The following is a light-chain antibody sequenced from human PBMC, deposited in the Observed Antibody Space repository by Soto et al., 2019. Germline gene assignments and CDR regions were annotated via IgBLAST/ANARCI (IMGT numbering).Light chain of an antibody. CDR3: QQYKNWRT. J-gene: IGKJ1*01. CDR2: GAS. CDR1: QSIDNR. Sequence: IVMTQSPATLSVSPGARATLSCRASQSIDNRLAWYQQRPGQAPRLLIYGASTRATGIPGRFSGSGSGTEFTLTISALQSEDFGVYYCQQYKNWRTFGQGTNVDTK. V-gene: IGKV3-15*01.